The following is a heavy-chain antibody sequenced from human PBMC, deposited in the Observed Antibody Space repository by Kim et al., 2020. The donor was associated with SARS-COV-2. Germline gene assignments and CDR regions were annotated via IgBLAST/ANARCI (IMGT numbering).Heavy chain of an antibody. CDR3: ATHGFLGYSSSWYVSWFDP. CDR2: ISSSSSYI. D-gene: IGHD6-13*01. Sequence: GGSLRLSCAASGFTFSSYSMNWVRQAPGKGLEWVSSISSSSSYIYYADSVKGRFTISRDNAKNSLYLQMNSLRAEDTAVYYCATHGFLGYSSSWYVSWFDPWGQGTLVTVSS. J-gene: IGHJ5*02. CDR1: GFTFSSYS. V-gene: IGHV3-21*01.